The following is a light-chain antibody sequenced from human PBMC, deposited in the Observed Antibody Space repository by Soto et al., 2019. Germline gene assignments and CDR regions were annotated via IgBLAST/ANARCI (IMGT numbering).Light chain of an antibody. J-gene: IGKJ2*01. V-gene: IGKV1-12*02. Sequence: DIQMTQSPSSVSASVGDRVTITCRASQDVSIWLAWYQQKPGKAPKLLIYAASELQHGVPSRFSGSGSGTDFTLTINSLQPEDFATYYCQQANSFPSTFGQGTKLEIE. CDR2: AAS. CDR1: QDVSIW. CDR3: QQANSFPST.